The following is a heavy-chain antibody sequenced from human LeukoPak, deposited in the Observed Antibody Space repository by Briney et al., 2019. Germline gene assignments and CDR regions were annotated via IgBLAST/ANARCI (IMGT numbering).Heavy chain of an antibody. V-gene: IGHV1-69*13. CDR2: IIPIFGTA. CDR3: ASGGITGTTGLY. Sequence: ASVKVSCKASGGTFSSYAISWVRQAPGQGLEWMGGIIPIFGTANYAQKFQSRVTITADESTSTAYMELSSLRSEDTAVYYCASGGITGTTGLYWGQGTLVTVSS. J-gene: IGHJ4*02. CDR1: GGTFSSYA. D-gene: IGHD1-7*01.